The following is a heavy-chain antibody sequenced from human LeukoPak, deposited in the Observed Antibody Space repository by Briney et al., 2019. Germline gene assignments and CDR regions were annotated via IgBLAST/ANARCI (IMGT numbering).Heavy chain of an antibody. J-gene: IGHJ4*02. CDR3: ARPERSRNDGTQY. CDR1: GDSISRSGFY. CDR2: MFYGETN. V-gene: IGHV4-39*01. D-gene: IGHD4-23*01. Sequence: LSETLSLTCAVSGDSISRSGFYWGWIRQPPGKGLEWIGSMFYGETNSYNPSLKSRVIISLDTSKNQFSLNLNSVTAADTAVYYCARPERSRNDGTQYWGQGTLVTVSS.